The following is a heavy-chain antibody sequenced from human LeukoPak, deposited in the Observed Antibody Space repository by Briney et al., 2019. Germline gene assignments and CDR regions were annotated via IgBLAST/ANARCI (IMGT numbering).Heavy chain of an antibody. CDR3: AREILEPGKTHEY. CDR1: GFTFSSFP. J-gene: IGHJ4*02. Sequence: GGSLRLSCAASGFTFSSFPMIWVRQAPGKGLEWVSSIFPSGDEIHYADSVKGRFTISRDNAKNTLYLQMDSLRAEDTAMYYCAREILEPGKTHEYWGQGTLVTVSS. V-gene: IGHV3-23*01. D-gene: IGHD1-1*01. CDR2: IFPSGDEI.